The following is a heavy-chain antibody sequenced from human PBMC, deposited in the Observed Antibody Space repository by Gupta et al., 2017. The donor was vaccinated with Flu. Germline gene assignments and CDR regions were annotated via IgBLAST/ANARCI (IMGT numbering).Heavy chain of an antibody. CDR2: IRGKPYGGTT. Sequence: EVQLVESGGGLVQPGQSLRLSCAVSGFRFGDNAMSWFRQAPGKGLEWVAFIRGKPYGGTTEYAASARGRWIISRDDSKSIVYLQMNSLKTEDTAVYYCTTDSGYPFYWGQGTLVTVSS. J-gene: IGHJ4*02. D-gene: IGHD3-22*01. CDR1: GFRFGDNA. CDR3: TTDSGYPFY. V-gene: IGHV3-49*03.